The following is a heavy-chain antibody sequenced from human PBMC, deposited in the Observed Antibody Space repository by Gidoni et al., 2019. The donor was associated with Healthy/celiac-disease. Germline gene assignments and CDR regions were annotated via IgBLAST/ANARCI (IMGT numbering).Heavy chain of an antibody. Sequence: VQLVQSGAEVKKPGASVQVSCKASGHTFTSYAMHWVRQAPGQRLEWMGWINAGNGNTKYSQKFQGRVTITRDTSASTAYMELSSLRSEDTAVYYCARGYCSGGSCYNGGYWGQGTLVTVSS. CDR1: GHTFTSYA. V-gene: IGHV1-3*01. CDR3: ARGYCSGGSCYNGGY. J-gene: IGHJ4*02. CDR2: INAGNGNT. D-gene: IGHD2-15*01.